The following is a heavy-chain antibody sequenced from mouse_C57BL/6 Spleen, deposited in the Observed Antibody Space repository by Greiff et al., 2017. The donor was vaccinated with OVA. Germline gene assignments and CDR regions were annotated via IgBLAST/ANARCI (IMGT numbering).Heavy chain of an antibody. V-gene: IGHV1-54*01. CDR1: GYAFTNYL. CDR2: INPGSGGT. J-gene: IGHJ2*01. Sequence: QVQLKQSGAELVRPGTSVKVSCKASGYAFTNYLIEWVKQRPGQGLEWIGVINPGSGGTNYNEKFKGKATLTADKSASTAYMQLSSLTSEDSAVYCCARFGGDSYHYLDYWGQGTTLTVSS. CDR3: ARFGGDSYHYLDY. D-gene: IGHD2-12*01.